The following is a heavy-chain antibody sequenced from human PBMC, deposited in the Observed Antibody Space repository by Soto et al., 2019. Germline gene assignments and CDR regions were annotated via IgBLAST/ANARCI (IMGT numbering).Heavy chain of an antibody. CDR1: GGSISSDY. CDR2: ISYSGTT. D-gene: IGHD3-22*01. CDR3: VRGRRGNSTDYYYQSSFDY. Sequence: SETLSLTCSVSGGSISSDYWSWIRQPPGKGLQWIGYISYSGTTNYIPSLKSRVTISVDTSKNQFSLKLRSVTAADTAVYYCVRGRRGNSTDYYYQSSFDYWGQGTPVTVSS. J-gene: IGHJ4*02. V-gene: IGHV4-59*01.